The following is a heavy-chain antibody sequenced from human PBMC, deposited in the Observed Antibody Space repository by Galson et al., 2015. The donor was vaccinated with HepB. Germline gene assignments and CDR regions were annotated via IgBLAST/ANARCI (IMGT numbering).Heavy chain of an antibody. D-gene: IGHD3-22*01. Sequence: SLRLSCAASGFTFSSYAMSWVRQAPGKGLEWVSAISGSGGSTYYADSVKGRFTISRDNSKNTLYLQMNSLRAEDTAVYYCAKLSPHYYDSSGYTDWYFDPWGRGTLVTVSS. CDR2: ISGSGGST. V-gene: IGHV3-23*01. J-gene: IGHJ2*01. CDR1: GFTFSSYA. CDR3: AKLSPHYYDSSGYTDWYFDP.